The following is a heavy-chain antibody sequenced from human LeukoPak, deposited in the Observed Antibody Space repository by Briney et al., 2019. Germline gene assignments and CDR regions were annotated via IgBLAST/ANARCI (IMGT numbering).Heavy chain of an antibody. CDR1: GFTFSTYG. CDR3: AKRPRSTMIVVVPFDY. V-gene: IGHV3-23*01. Sequence: GGSLRLSCAASGFTFSTYGMNWVRQAPGKGLEWVSAISGSGGSTYYADSVKGRFTISRDNSKNTLYLQMNSLRAEDTAVYDRAKRPRSTMIVVVPFDYWGQGTLVTVSS. J-gene: IGHJ4*02. CDR2: ISGSGGST. D-gene: IGHD3-22*01.